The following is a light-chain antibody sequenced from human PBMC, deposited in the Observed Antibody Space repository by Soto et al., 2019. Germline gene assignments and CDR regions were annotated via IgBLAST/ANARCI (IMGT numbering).Light chain of an antibody. CDR1: SSDIGDYKY. CDR3: SSYTDSSFVI. J-gene: IGLJ2*01. CDR2: DVS. V-gene: IGLV2-14*03. Sequence: QSALTQPASVSGSPGQSITISCTGTSSDIGDYKYVSWYKQHPGKAPKLMIYDVSNRPSGVSNRFSGSKSGNTASLTISGLXXXXXAXXYCSSYTDSSFVIFGGGTKLTVL.